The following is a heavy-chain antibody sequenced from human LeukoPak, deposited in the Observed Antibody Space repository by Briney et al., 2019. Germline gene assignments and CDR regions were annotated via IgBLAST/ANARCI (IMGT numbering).Heavy chain of an antibody. D-gene: IGHD7-27*01. CDR3: ATELTGGSALDY. J-gene: IGHJ4*02. CDR2: INPNTGGT. V-gene: IGHV1-2*02. Sequence: ASVKVSCKASGYTFSTYSISWVRQTPGQGLEWMGWINPNTGGTKYAQKFQGRVTMTRDTSISTAYMDLSRLGSDDTAVYFCATELTGGSALDYWGQGTLVTVSS. CDR1: GYTFSTYS.